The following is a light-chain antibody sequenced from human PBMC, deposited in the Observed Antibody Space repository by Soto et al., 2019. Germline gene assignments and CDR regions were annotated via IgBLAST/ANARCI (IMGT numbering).Light chain of an antibody. CDR2: DVT. V-gene: IGLV2-11*01. CDR3: CSYAGSSARVV. J-gene: IGLJ2*01. CDR1: SSDVGGYNY. Sequence: QSALTQPRSVSGSPGQSVTISCTGTSSDVGGYNYVSWYQQHPGKAPKFMIYDVTKRPSGVPDRFSGSKSGNTASLTISGLQAEDEADYYCCSYAGSSARVVFGGGTKLTVL.